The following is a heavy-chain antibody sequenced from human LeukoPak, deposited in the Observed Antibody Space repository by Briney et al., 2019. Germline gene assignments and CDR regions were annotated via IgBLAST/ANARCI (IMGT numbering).Heavy chain of an antibody. Sequence: GESLKISCKGSGYSFSGYWIVWVRQMPGKGLEWMGIIYPDDSNTRYNPSLQGRVTMSADKSTSTAYLQWSSLKASDTAMYYCARGNSGNWFDPWGQGTLVTVSS. CDR3: ARGNSGNWFDP. V-gene: IGHV5-51*01. CDR1: GYSFSGYW. D-gene: IGHD4-23*01. CDR2: IYPDDSNT. J-gene: IGHJ5*02.